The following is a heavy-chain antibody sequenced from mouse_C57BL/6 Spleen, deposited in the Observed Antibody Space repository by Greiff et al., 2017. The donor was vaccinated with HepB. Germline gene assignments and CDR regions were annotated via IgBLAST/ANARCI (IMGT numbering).Heavy chain of an antibody. J-gene: IGHJ4*01. CDR2: ISNGGGST. CDR1: GFTFSDYY. CDR3: ARHYGRSYYAMDY. D-gene: IGHD1-1*01. V-gene: IGHV5-12*01. Sequence: EVQLMESGGGLVQPGGSLKLFCAASGFTFSDYYMYWVRQTPEKRLEWVAYISNGGGSTYYPDTVKGRFTISRDNAKNTLYLQMSRLKSEDTAMYYCARHYGRSYYAMDYWGQGTSVTVSS.